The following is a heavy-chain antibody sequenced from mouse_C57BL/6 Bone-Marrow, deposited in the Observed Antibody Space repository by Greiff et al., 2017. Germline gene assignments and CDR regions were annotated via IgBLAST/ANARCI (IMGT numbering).Heavy chain of an antibody. CDR3: TTLFYYYGSSPFAY. J-gene: IGHJ3*01. D-gene: IGHD1-1*01. Sequence: VQLKESGAELVRPGASVKLSCTASGFNIKDDYMHWVKQRPEQGLEWIGWIDPENGDTEYASKFQGKATITADTSSNTAYLQLSSLTSEDTAVYYCTTLFYYYGSSPFAYWGQGTLVTVSA. CDR2: IDPENGDT. V-gene: IGHV14-4*01. CDR1: GFNIKDDY.